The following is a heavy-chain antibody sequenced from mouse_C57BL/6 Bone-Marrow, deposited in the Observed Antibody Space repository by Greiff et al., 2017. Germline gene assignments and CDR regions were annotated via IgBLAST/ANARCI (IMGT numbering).Heavy chain of an antibody. D-gene: IGHD1-1*01. J-gene: IGHJ3*01. V-gene: IGHV1-64*01. CDR2: IHPNSGST. CDR1: GYTFTSYW. Sequence: VQLQQPGAELVKPGASVKLSCKASGYTFTSYWMHWVKQRPGQGLEWLGMIHPNSGSTTYNEKLTSKATLTVDKSSSTAYMQLSSLTSEDSAVYYCARSTTVVGRFAYWGQGTLVTVSA. CDR3: ARSTTVVGRFAY.